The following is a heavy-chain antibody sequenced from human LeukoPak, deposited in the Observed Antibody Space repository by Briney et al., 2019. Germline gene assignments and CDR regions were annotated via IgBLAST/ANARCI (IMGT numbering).Heavy chain of an antibody. CDR1: GFTFSSYG. D-gene: IGHD3-22*01. J-gene: IGHJ3*02. CDR3: AKYLTYYYDSSGYGDAFDI. Sequence: PGGSLRLSCAASGFTFSSYGMHWVRQAPGKGLAWVAFIRYDGSNKYYEDSVKGRFTISRDNSKNTLYLQMNSLSAEDTAVYYCAKYLTYYYDSSGYGDAFDIWGQGTMVTVSS. CDR2: IRYDGSNK. V-gene: IGHV3-30*02.